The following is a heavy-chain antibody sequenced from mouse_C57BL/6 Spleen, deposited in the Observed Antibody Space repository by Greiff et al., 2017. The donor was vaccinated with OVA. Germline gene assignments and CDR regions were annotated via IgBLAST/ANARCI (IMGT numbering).Heavy chain of an antibody. V-gene: IGHV1-39*01. D-gene: IGHD1-1*01. CDR3: ARTYYGSSYGYFDD. Sequence: VQLQQSGPELVKPGASVKISCKASGYSFTDYNMNWVKQSNGKSLEWIGVINPNYGTTSYNQKFKGKATLTVNQSSSKAYMQLNSLTSEDSAVYYCARTYYGSSYGYFDDWGQGTTLTVSS. CDR1: GYSFTDYN. CDR2: INPNYGTT. J-gene: IGHJ2*01.